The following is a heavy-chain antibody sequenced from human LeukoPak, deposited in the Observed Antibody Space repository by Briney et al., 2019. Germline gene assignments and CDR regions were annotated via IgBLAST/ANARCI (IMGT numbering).Heavy chain of an antibody. J-gene: IGHJ4*02. D-gene: IGHD3-22*01. CDR2: IYPGDSDT. CDR3: ARAYYYYYDSSGYPDY. CDR1: GYSFTSYW. V-gene: IGHV5-51*01. Sequence: GESLKISCKGSGYSFTSYWIGRVRQMPGKGLEWMGIIYPGDSDTRYSPSFQGQVTISADKSISTAYLQWSSLKASDTATYYCARAYYYYYDSSGYPDYWGQGTLVTVSS.